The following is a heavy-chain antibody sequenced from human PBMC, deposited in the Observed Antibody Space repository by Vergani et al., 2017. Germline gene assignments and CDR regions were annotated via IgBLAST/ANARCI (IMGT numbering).Heavy chain of an antibody. V-gene: IGHV3-23*01. D-gene: IGHD3-22*01. CDR3: AKDNVPGYYDSSGYCDY. Sequence: EVQLLDSGGGLVQPGGSLRLSCAASGFTFTNFAMTWVRQAPGEGLEWVSGISGSGGFTYYADSVKGRFTISRDNSKNTMFLQMNNLRAEDTAVYYCAKDNVPGYYDSSGYCDYWGQGTLVTVSS. J-gene: IGHJ4*02. CDR2: ISGSGGFT. CDR1: GFTFTNFA.